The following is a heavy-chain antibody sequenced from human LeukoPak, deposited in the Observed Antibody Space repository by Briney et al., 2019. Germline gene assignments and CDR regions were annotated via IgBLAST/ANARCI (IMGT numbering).Heavy chain of an antibody. CDR1: GYTFTSYD. V-gene: IGHV1-8*01. CDR3: ARGSSSSSEFHA. Sequence: ASVKVSCKASGYTFTSYDINWVRQATGQGLEWMGWMNPNSGNTGYAQKFQGRVTMTRNTSISTAYMELSSLRSEDTAVYYCARGSSSSSEFHAWGQGTLVTVSS. D-gene: IGHD6-6*01. J-gene: IGHJ4*02. CDR2: MNPNSGNT.